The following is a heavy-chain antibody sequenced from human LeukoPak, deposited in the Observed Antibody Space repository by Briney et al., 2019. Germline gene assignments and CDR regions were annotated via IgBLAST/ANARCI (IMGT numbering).Heavy chain of an antibody. CDR2: ISGSGGST. Sequence: GGSLRLSCAASGFTFSSYAMSWVRQAPGKGLEWVSAISGSGGSTYYADSVKGRFTISRDNSKNTLYLQMNSLRAEDTAVYYCAKPPDDYRDYDDYFDYWGQGTLVTVSS. D-gene: IGHD4-17*01. J-gene: IGHJ4*02. CDR1: GFTFSSYA. CDR3: AKPPDDYRDYDDYFDY. V-gene: IGHV3-23*01.